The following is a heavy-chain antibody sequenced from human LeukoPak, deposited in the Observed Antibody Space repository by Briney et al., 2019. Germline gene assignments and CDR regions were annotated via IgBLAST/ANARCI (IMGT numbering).Heavy chain of an antibody. Sequence: GASVKVSCKASGYTFTNYYIHWVRQAPGQGLEWVGLINPNGGNIGYAQRFQGRVTVTTDTSTNTVYMELNSLRSEDTAVYYCARESRTWGEDFWGKGTLVTVSS. CDR1: GYTFTNYY. CDR2: INPNGGNI. D-gene: IGHD3-16*01. CDR3: ARESRTWGEDF. V-gene: IGHV1-46*01. J-gene: IGHJ4*02.